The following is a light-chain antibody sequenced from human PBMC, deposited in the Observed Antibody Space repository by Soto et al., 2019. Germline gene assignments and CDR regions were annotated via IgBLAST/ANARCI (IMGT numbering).Light chain of an antibody. CDR3: QQVNSYPIT. CDR2: IAS. CDR1: QGIRSY. V-gene: IGKV1-9*01. Sequence: DIQLTQSPSFLSASVGDRVTITCRASQGIRSYLAWYQQKPGRAPKLLMYIASTLQTGVPSRFSGSGSGTEFTLTITSLQPEDFATYYCQQVNSYPITFGQGTRLEMK. J-gene: IGKJ5*01.